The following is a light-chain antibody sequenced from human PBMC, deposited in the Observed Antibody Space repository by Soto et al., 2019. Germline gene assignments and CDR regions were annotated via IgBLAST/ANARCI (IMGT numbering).Light chain of an antibody. Sequence: SYELTQPPSVSVAPGQTARITCGGNDIGRKTVHWYQQRPGQAPVLVVYDDDDRPSGIPERFSGSNSGNTATLTISRVEAGDEAGYYCEVWDSGSDHHVFGTGTKLTVL. J-gene: IGLJ1*01. CDR2: DDD. CDR1: DIGRKT. V-gene: IGLV3-21*02. CDR3: EVWDSGSDHHV.